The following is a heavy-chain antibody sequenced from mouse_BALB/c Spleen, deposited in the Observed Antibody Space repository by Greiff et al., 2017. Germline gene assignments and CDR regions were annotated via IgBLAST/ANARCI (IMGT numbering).Heavy chain of an antibody. J-gene: IGHJ4*01. CDR2: ISSGGST. D-gene: IGHD1-3*01. Sequence: EVKLMESGGGLVKPGGSLKLSCAASGFTFSSYAMSWVRQTPEKRLEWVASISSGGSTYYPDSVKGRFTISRDNARNILYLQMSSLRSEDTAMYYCARETYIAMDYWGQGTSVTVSS. V-gene: IGHV5-6-5*01. CDR3: ARETYIAMDY. CDR1: GFTFSSYA.